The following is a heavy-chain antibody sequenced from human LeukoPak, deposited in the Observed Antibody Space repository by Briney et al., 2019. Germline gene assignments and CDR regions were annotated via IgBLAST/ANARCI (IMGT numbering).Heavy chain of an antibody. CDR3: ARGLYYFDY. V-gene: IGHV4-38-2*01. J-gene: IGHJ4*02. Sequence: PSETLSLTCAVSGDSISSGRYWGWIRQPPGKGLECIGSIYYSGSTYYNPSLKSRVTISVDTSKNQFSLKVSSVTAADTALYYCARGLYYFDYWGQGTLVTVSS. CDR1: GDSISSGRY. CDR2: IYYSGST.